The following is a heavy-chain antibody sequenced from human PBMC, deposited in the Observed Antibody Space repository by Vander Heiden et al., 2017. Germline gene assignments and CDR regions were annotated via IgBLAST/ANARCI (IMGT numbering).Heavy chain of an antibody. CDR2: IKQDGSEK. CDR3: ASSGYSYGYGDY. CDR1: GFTLSSYW. D-gene: IGHD5-18*01. Sequence: EVQLVESGGGLVQPGGSLRLSCAASGFTLSSYWMSWVRQAPGKGLEWVANIKQDGSEKYYVDSVKGRFTISRDNAKNSLYLQMNSLRAEDTAVYYCASSGYSYGYGDYWGQGTLVTVSS. J-gene: IGHJ4*02. V-gene: IGHV3-7*01.